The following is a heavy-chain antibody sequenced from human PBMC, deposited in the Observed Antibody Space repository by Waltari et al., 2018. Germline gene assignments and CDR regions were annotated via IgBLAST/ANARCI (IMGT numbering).Heavy chain of an antibody. CDR3: ARYTRSSMIVVPMGFDY. Sequence: QVQLQESGPGLVKPSQTLSLTCTVSGGSISSGGYYWSWIRQHPGKGLEWIGYIYHSGRTYYNPSLKSRVTISVDRSKNQFSLKLSSVTAADTAVYYCARYTRSSMIVVPMGFDYWGQGTLVTVSS. CDR2: IYHSGRT. V-gene: IGHV4-31*03. CDR1: GGSISSGGYY. J-gene: IGHJ4*02. D-gene: IGHD3-22*01.